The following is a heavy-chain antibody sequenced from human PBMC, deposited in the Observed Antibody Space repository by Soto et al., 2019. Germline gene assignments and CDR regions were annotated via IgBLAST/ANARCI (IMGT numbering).Heavy chain of an antibody. CDR2: IRSKAYGGTT. CDR1: GFTFGDYA. Sequence: GGSLRLSCTASGFTFGDYAMSWFRQAPGKGLEWVGFIRSKAYGGTTEYAASVKGRFTISRDDSKSIAYLQMNSLKTEDTAVYYCTRDSQATIGYYYYGMDVWGQGTTVTVSS. CDR3: TRDSQATIGYYYYGMDV. D-gene: IGHD5-12*01. J-gene: IGHJ6*02. V-gene: IGHV3-49*03.